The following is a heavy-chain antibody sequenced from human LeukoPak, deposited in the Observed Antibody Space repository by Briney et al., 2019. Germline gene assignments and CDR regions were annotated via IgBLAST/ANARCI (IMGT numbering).Heavy chain of an antibody. CDR3: ARDWGGSPIYGMDV. V-gene: IGHV4-59*12. CDR2: IYYSGST. Sequence: SETLSLTCTASGGSISSYYWSWIRQPPGKGLEWIGYIYYSGSTYYNPSLKSRVTISVDTSKNQFSLKLSSVTAADTAVYYCARDWGGSPIYGMDVWGQGTTVTVSS. CDR1: GGSISSYY. J-gene: IGHJ6*02. D-gene: IGHD2-15*01.